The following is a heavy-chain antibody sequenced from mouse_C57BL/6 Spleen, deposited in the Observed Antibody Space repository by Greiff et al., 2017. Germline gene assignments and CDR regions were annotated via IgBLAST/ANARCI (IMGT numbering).Heavy chain of an antibody. CDR3: ASSRDGYPSFAY. CDR2: IDPSDSET. V-gene: IGHV1-52*01. Sequence: VQLQQPGAELVRPGSSVKLSCKASGYTFTSYWMHWVKQRPIQGLEWIGNIDPSDSETHYNQKFKDKATLTVDKSSNTAYLQLSSLTSEDSAVYYCASSRDGYPSFAYWGQGTLVTVSA. CDR1: GYTFTSYW. D-gene: IGHD2-3*01. J-gene: IGHJ3*01.